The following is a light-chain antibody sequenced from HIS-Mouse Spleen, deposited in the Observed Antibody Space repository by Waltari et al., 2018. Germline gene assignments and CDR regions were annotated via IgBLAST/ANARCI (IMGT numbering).Light chain of an antibody. J-gene: IGLJ2*01. CDR3: NSRDSSGNHVV. V-gene: IGLV3-19*01. CDR1: SLRGYY. Sequence: SSELTQDPAVSVDLVPTVRITCQGDSLRGYYASWFQQKPGQAPVLVIYGKNNRPSGIPDRFSGSSSGNTASLTITGAQAEDEADYYCNSRDSSGNHVVFGGGTKLTVL. CDR2: GKN.